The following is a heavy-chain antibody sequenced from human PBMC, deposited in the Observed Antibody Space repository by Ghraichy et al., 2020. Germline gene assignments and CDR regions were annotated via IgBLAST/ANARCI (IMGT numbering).Heavy chain of an antibody. CDR3: TRGLGSYYNV. CDR1: GFNVKNYE. Sequence: GGSLRLSCEVSGFNVKNYEMAWVRQAPGKGLEWVSYTSSNGAAKYYADSVEGRFSISKDNANNSLYLQMNSLRAEDTAVYYCTRGLGSYYNVWGQGTLVTVSS. J-gene: IGHJ4*02. CDR2: TSSNGAAK. D-gene: IGHD3-10*01. V-gene: IGHV3-48*03.